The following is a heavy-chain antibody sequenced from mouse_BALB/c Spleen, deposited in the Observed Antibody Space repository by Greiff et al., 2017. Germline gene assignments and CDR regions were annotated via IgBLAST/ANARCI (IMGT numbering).Heavy chain of an antibody. CDR3: ARQLDSWFAY. CDR1: GFAFSSYD. V-gene: IGHV5-12-1*01. J-gene: IGHJ3*01. CDR2: ISSGGGST. Sequence: EVKLEESGGGLVKPGGSLKLSCAASGFAFSSYDMSWVRQTPEKRLEWVAYISSGGGSTYYPDTVKGRFTISRDNAKNTLYLQMSSLKSEDTAMYYCARQLDSWFAYWGQGTLVTVSA. D-gene: IGHD3-3*01.